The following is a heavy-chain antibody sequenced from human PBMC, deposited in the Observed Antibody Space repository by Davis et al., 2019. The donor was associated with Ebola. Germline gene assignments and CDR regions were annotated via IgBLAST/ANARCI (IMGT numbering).Heavy chain of an antibody. J-gene: IGHJ4*02. CDR3: AKADPQQYFDY. CDR1: GFIFSNYW. V-gene: IGHV3-7*01. Sequence: GESLKISCAASGFIFSNYWMSWVRQAPGKGPEWVAIIKQDGGEKYYVDSVKGRFTISRDNAKNTLSLQMNSLRAEDTALYYCAKADPQQYFDYWGQGTLVTVSS. CDR2: IKQDGGEK.